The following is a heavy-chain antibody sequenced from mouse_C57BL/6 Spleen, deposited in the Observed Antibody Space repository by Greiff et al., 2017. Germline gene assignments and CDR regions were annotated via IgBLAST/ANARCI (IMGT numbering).Heavy chain of an antibody. V-gene: IGHV5-16*01. J-gene: IGHJ2*01. CDR1: GFTFSDYY. Sequence: EVMLVESEGGLVQPGSSMKLSCTASGFTFSDYYMAWVRQVPEKGLEWVANINYDGSSTYYLDSLKSRFIISRDNAKNILYLQMSSLKSEDTATYYCARDVGYDYDQDYFDYWGQGTTLTVSS. CDR2: INYDGSST. D-gene: IGHD2-4*01. CDR3: ARDVGYDYDQDYFDY.